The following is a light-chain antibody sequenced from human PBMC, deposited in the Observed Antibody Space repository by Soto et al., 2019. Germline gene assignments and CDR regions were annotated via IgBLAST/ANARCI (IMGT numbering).Light chain of an antibody. CDR3: QQRSSWPLT. CDR1: QDISTY. V-gene: IGKV3-11*01. CDR2: DTF. Sequence: IVLTQSPASLSLYPGERATLSCRASQDISTYLAWYQQRPGQAPRLFIYDTFNRASGAPDRFSGSGSGTVFTLTIADVAPEDSAIYYCQQRSSWPLTFGGGNKVEIK. J-gene: IGKJ4*01.